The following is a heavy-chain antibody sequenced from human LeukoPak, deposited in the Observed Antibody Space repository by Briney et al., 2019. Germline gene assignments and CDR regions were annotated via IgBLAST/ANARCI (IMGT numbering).Heavy chain of an antibody. CDR2: MNPNSGNT. Sequence: ASVKVPCKASGYTFTSYDINWVRQATGQGLEWMGWMNPNSGNTGYAQKFQGRVTMTRNTSISTAYMELSSLRSEDTAVYYCARGARRYSSGWRPLYYFDYWGQGTLVTVSS. D-gene: IGHD6-19*01. CDR3: ARGARRYSSGWRPLYYFDY. CDR1: GYTFTSYD. J-gene: IGHJ4*02. V-gene: IGHV1-8*01.